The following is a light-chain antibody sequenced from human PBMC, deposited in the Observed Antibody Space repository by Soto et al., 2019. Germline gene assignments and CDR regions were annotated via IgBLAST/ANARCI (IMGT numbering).Light chain of an antibody. CDR2: QAS. V-gene: IGKV1-5*03. CDR3: LQYQSYWT. Sequence: DIQMTQSPSTLSASVGDRVSITCRASQSISRQLAWHQQKPGKAPNLLIYQASNLETGVPSRFTGSGSGTESTLTISSLQPDDLGTYYCLQYQSYWTFGQGTKVEVK. J-gene: IGKJ1*01. CDR1: QSISRQ.